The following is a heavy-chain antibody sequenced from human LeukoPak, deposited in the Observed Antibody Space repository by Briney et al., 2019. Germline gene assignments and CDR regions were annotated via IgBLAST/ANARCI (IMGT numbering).Heavy chain of an antibody. J-gene: IGHJ3*02. CDR2: IIPILGIA. D-gene: IGHD1-26*01. CDR1: GGTFSSYA. CDR3: AREGGPDALDI. V-gene: IGHV1-69*04. Sequence: SVKVSCKASGGTFSSYAISWVRQAPGQGLEWMGRIIPILGIANYAQKFQGRVTITADKSTSTAYMELSSLRSEDTAVYYCAREGGPDALDIWGQGTMVTVSS.